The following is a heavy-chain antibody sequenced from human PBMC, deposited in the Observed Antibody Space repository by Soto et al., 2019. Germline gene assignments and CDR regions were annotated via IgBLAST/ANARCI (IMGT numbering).Heavy chain of an antibody. CDR3: VRLIGNSWLDF. CDR2: TYYRSKWYN. D-gene: IGHD1-26*01. V-gene: IGHV6-1*01. J-gene: IGHJ5*01. Sequence: PSQTLSLTFAISGDSVSSSRVTWNWIRQSPSRGLEWLGRTYYRSKWYNDYAESVKSRITINPDTSKNQFSLHLNSVTPEDTAVYYCVRLIGNSWLDFWGQGTLVTVSS. CDR1: GDSVSSSRVT.